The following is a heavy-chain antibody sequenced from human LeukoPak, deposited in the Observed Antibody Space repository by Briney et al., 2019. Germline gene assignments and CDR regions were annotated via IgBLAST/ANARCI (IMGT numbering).Heavy chain of an antibody. D-gene: IGHD3-3*01. CDR1: GFTFSSYW. CDR2: IKQDGSEK. J-gene: IGHJ3*02. Sequence: GVSLRLSCAASGFTFSSYWMSWVRQAPGKGLEWVANIKQDGSEKYYVDSVKGRFTISRDNAKNSLYLQMNSLRAEDTAVYYCARDGGIFGVVIGAFDIWGQGTMVTVSS. CDR3: ARDGGIFGVVIGAFDI. V-gene: IGHV3-7*01.